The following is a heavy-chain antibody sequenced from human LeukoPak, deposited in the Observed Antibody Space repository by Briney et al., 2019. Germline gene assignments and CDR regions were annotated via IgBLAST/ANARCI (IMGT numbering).Heavy chain of an antibody. CDR3: AREGCTNGVCYTALFDY. CDR2: ISSSGSTI. J-gene: IGHJ4*02. V-gene: IGHV3-11*04. D-gene: IGHD2-8*01. CDR1: GSTFSDYY. Sequence: SGGSLRLSCAASGSTFSDYYMSWIRQAPGKGLEWVSYISSSGSTIYYADSVKGRFTISRDNAKNSLYLQMNSLRAEDTAVYYCAREGCTNGVCYTALFDYWGQGTLVTVSS.